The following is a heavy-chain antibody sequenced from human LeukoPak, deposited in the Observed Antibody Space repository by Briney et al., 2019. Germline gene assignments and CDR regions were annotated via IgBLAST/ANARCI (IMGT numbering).Heavy chain of an antibody. V-gene: IGHV3-30-3*01. D-gene: IGHD4-11*01. CDR2: ISYDGSNK. CDR3: ARDYSVSNYLLVD. CDR1: GFTFSSYA. J-gene: IGHJ4*02. Sequence: GGSLRLSCAASGFTFSSYAMHWVRQAPGKGLEWVAVISYDGSNKYYADSVKGRFTISRDNSKNTLYLQMNSLRAEDTAVYYCARDYSVSNYLLVDWGQGTLVTVSA.